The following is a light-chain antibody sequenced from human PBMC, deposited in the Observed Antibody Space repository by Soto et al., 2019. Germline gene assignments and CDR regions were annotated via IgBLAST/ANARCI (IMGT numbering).Light chain of an antibody. V-gene: IGKV1-33*01. Sequence: DIQMTQSASSLSASVGDRVTITCQASQDINDRLNWYQQKPGKAPKILISDASSLETGVPSRFSDDGSGKDFTLTINNLQPEDFATYHCQQFDSLPYTFGQGTSLEI. CDR3: QQFDSLPYT. J-gene: IGKJ2*01. CDR1: QDINDR. CDR2: DAS.